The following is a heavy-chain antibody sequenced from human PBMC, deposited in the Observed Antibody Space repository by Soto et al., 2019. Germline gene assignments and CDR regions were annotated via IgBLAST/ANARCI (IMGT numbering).Heavy chain of an antibody. CDR2: IYSGGST. D-gene: IGHD4-17*01. CDR3: ARAAFTINGEYYATDV. Sequence: PGGSLRLSCAASGFTVSNNYVSWVRQAPGKGLEWVSVIYSGGSTFYGDSVKGRFTISRDTSKNTVDLQMNSLRAEDTAVYYCARAAFTINGEYYATDVWGHGTTVTVSS. CDR1: GFTVSNNY. V-gene: IGHV3-53*01. J-gene: IGHJ6*02.